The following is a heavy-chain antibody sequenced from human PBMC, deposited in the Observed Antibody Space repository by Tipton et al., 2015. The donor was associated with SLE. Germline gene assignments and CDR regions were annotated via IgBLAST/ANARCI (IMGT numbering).Heavy chain of an antibody. CDR1: GYTFSSYG. J-gene: IGHJ3*02. CDR3: ARVDMYYYDSSGSPGSAFDI. D-gene: IGHD3-22*01. Sequence: QSGAEVRAPGASVRVSCKASGYTFSSYGISWVRQAPGQGLQWMGWISAYNGNTNYAQKLQGRVTMTTDTSTSTTYMELRSLRSDDTAVYYCARVDMYYYDSSGSPGSAFDIWGPGTMVTVSS. V-gene: IGHV1-18*01. CDR2: ISAYNGNT.